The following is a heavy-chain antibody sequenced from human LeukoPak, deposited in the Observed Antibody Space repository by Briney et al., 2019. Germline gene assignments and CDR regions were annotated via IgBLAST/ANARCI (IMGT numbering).Heavy chain of an antibody. V-gene: IGHV4-59*01. CDR1: GGSISSYY. CDR2: IYYSGMT. CDR3: AKYTSSGWNWFDP. J-gene: IGHJ5*02. D-gene: IGHD3-22*01. Sequence: PSETLSLTCIVSGGSISSYYWSWIRQPPGKGLEWIGYIYYSGMTNYNPSLKSRVTISVDTSKNQFSLKLSSVTAADTAVYYCAKYTSSGWNWFDPWGQGTLVTVSS.